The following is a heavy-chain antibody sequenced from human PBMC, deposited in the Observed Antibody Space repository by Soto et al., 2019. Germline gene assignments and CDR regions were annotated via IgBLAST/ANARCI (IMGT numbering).Heavy chain of an antibody. CDR2: ISSSSSYI. CDR3: ARDLQWELLVH. V-gene: IGHV3-21*01. Sequence: EVPLVESGGGLVKPGGSLRLSCAASGFTFSSYSMNWVRQAPGKGLEWVSSISSSSSYIYYADSVKGRFTISRDNAKNSLYLKMNRLRAEDTAVYYGARDLQWELLVHWGQGTLVTVSS. J-gene: IGHJ4*02. D-gene: IGHD1-26*01. CDR1: GFTFSSYS.